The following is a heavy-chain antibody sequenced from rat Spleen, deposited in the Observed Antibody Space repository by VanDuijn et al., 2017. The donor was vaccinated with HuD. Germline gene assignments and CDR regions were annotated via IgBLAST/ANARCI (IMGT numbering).Heavy chain of an antibody. CDR3: TKDYNWAIDA. CDR2: ITDTGGST. Sequence: EVQLVESGGGLVQPGRSLKLSCVASGFTFNNYWMTWIRQAPGKGLEWVASITDTGGSTFYPDSMKGRFTIYRDNAKTTLYLQMNSLRAEDTATYYCTKDYNWAIDAWGQGASVTGSS. J-gene: IGHJ4*01. CDR1: GFTFNNYW. V-gene: IGHV5-31*01. D-gene: IGHD1-5*01.